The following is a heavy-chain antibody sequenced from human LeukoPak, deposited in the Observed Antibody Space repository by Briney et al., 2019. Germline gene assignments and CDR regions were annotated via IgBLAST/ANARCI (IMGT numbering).Heavy chain of an antibody. J-gene: IGHJ4*02. CDR1: GFTFSSYG. CDR2: IKQDGSEK. CDR3: ASANSGSYWRPDY. V-gene: IGHV3-7*01. Sequence: GGSLRLSCAASGFTFSSYGMHWVRQAPGKGLEWVANIKQDGSEKYYVDSVKGRFTISRDNAKNSLYLQMNSLRADDTAVYYCASANSGSYWRPDYWGQGTLVTVSS. D-gene: IGHD1-26*01.